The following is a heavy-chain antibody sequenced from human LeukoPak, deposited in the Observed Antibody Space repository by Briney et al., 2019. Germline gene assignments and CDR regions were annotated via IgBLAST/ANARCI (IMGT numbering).Heavy chain of an antibody. Sequence: PSETLSLTCAVYGGSFSGYYWSWIRQPPGKGLEWIGYIYYSGSTNYNPSLKSRVTISVDTSKNQFSLKLSSVTAADTAVYYCARGREQWPNYYYGMDVWGQGTTVTVSS. CDR2: IYYSGST. J-gene: IGHJ6*02. CDR1: GGSFSGYY. CDR3: ARGREQWPNYYYGMDV. V-gene: IGHV4-59*01. D-gene: IGHD6-19*01.